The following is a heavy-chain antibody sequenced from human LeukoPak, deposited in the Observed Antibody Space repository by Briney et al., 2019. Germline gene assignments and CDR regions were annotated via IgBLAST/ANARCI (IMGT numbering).Heavy chain of an antibody. CDR1: GFTFSMYE. CDR3: ARVTSYLHYFDN. D-gene: IGHD2-2*01. V-gene: IGHV3-48*03. CDR2: ISSSGSTI. Sequence: GGSLRLSCAASGFTFSMYEMNWVRQAPGKGLVWVSYISSSGSTIYYADSVKGRFTISRDNAKKSLSLQMNSLRAEDTAVYYCARVTSYLHYFDNWGQGTLVIVSS. J-gene: IGHJ4*02.